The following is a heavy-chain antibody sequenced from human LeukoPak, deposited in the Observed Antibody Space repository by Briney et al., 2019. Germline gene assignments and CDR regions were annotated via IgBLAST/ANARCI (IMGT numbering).Heavy chain of an antibody. D-gene: IGHD3-9*01. J-gene: IGHJ6*03. Sequence: GGSLRLSCAASGFTFSSYGMHWVRQAPGKGLEWVAFIRYDGSNKYYADSVKGRFTISRDNSKNTLYLQMNSLRAEDTAVYYCAKDAATGYYPYYYYYYMDVWGKGTTVTVSS. CDR3: AKDAATGYYPYYYYYYMDV. V-gene: IGHV3-30*02. CDR1: GFTFSSYG. CDR2: IRYDGSNK.